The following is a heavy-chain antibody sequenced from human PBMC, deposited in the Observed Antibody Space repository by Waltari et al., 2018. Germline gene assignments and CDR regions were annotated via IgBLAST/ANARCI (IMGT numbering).Heavy chain of an antibody. D-gene: IGHD3-3*01. Sequence: QVYLQESGPGLVEPSQTLSLTCRVFGFSVRGGSFYWTWIRQPAVKGLEWVGYSILGRTNYNPSLKSRVNISVDTSKNQFSLNLSSVTAADTAVYFCAASTVFGVVVDYWGQGTPVTVSS. V-gene: IGHV4-61*09. J-gene: IGHJ4*02. CDR1: GFSVRGGSFY. CDR2: SILGRT. CDR3: AASTVFGVVVDY.